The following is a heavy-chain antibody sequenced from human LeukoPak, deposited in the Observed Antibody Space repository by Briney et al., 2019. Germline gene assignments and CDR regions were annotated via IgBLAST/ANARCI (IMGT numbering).Heavy chain of an antibody. CDR3: ARWGLLHGALPGAFDI. CDR1: GGSISSSSYY. Sequence: SETLSLTCTVSGGSISSSSYYWGWIRQPPGKGLEWIWSIYYSGSTYYNPSLKSRVTISVDTSKNQFSLKLSSVTAADTAVYYCARWGLLHGALPGAFDIWGQGTMVTVSS. J-gene: IGHJ3*02. V-gene: IGHV4-39*01. D-gene: IGHD2-15*01. CDR2: IYYSGST.